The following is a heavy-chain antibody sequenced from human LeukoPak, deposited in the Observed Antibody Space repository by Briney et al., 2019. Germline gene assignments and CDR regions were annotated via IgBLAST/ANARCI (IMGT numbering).Heavy chain of an antibody. CDR1: GFTFSRNW. J-gene: IGHJ4*02. V-gene: IGHV3-74*01. CDR2: INSDGSIT. CDR3: AKIDAY. Sequence: PGGSLRLSCAASGFTFSRNWMHWVCRAPGKGLVWVSRINSDGSITNYADSVKGRFTISRDNAKNTLYLQMSSLRAEDTAVYYCAKIDAYWGQGTLVTVSS.